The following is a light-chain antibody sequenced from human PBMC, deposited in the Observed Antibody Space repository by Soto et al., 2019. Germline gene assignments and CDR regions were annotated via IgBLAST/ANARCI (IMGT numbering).Light chain of an antibody. CDR2: DIT. CDR3: CSYAGIYSYV. V-gene: IGLV2-11*01. CDR1: SSDVGRFGY. J-gene: IGLJ1*01. Sequence: QSVLTQPRSVSGSPGQSVTISCTGTSSDVGRFGYVSWYQQHPGEAPKVVVYDITKRPSGVPDRFSGSKSGNTASLTISGLQAEDEADYYCCSYAGIYSYVFGTGTKATVL.